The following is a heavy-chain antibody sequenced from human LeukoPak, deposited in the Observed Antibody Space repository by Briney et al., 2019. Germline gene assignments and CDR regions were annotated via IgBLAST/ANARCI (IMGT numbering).Heavy chain of an antibody. V-gene: IGHV3-30*04. D-gene: IGHD3-10*01. CDR2: ISYDGRNK. J-gene: IGHJ4*02. Sequence: QTGGSLRLSCAASGFTFSSYAMHWVRQAPGKGLEWVAVISYDGRNKYYADSVRGRFTISRDNSKNTLYLQMNSLRAEDTAVYYCATNPNGERVYYFDYGGQGTLVTVSS. CDR1: GFTFSSYA. CDR3: ATNPNGERVYYFDY.